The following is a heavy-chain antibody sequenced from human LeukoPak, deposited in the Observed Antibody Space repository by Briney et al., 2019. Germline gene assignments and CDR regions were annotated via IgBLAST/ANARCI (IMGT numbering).Heavy chain of an antibody. D-gene: IGHD3-10*01. V-gene: IGHV1-69*13. CDR2: IIPIFGTA. CDR3: ALHYYGSGSPLYYMDV. CDR1: GGTFSSYG. J-gene: IGHJ6*03. Sequence: ASVKVSCKASGGTFSSYGISWVRQAPGQGLEWMGGIIPIFGTANYAQKFQGRVTITADESTSTAYMELSSLRSEDTAVYYCALHYYGSGSPLYYMDVWGKGTTVTISS.